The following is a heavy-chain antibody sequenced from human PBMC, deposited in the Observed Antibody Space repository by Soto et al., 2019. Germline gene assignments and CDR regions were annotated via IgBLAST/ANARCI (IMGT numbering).Heavy chain of an antibody. CDR2: IYYSGST. CDR3: ASGPPHLGIFDY. CDR1: GGSISSYY. J-gene: IGHJ4*02. V-gene: IGHV4-59*01. D-gene: IGHD6-13*01. Sequence: QVQLQESGPGLVKPSETLSLTFTVSGGSISSYYWSWIRQPPGKGLEWIGYIYYSGSTNYNPSLKSRVTISVDTSKNQFSLKLSSVTAADTAVYYCASGPPHLGIFDYWGQGTLVTVSS.